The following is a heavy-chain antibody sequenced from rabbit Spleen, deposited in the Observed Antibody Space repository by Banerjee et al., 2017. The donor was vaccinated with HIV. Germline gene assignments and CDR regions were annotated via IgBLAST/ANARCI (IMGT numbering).Heavy chain of an antibody. J-gene: IGHJ4*01. CDR3: AREGPATTFAFDL. V-gene: IGHV1S40*01. CDR1: GLSFSGRYW. Sequence: QSLEESGGDLVKPGASLTLTCTASGLSFSGRYWISWVRQAPGKGLEWIGCIYTGGSGSAYYASWAKGRFTISKTSSTTVTLQMTSLTAADTATYFCAREGPATTFAFDLWGPGTLVTVS. D-gene: IGHD6-1*01. CDR2: IYTGGSGSA.